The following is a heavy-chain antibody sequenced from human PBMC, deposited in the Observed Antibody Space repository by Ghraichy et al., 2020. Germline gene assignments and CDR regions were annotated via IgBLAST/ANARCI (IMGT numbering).Heavy chain of an antibody. CDR3: ARDPSNTSGWNIFFDS. Sequence: ASVKVSCKASGYAFTSHGITWVRQAPGQGLEWMGWISCYNGDTRYAHSLQGRVTMTTDTSTGTAYLELKSLRSDDTAVYYCARDPSNTSGWNIFFDSWGQGTLVTVSS. CDR1: GYAFTSHG. CDR2: ISCYNGDT. V-gene: IGHV1-18*01. J-gene: IGHJ4*02. D-gene: IGHD6-19*01.